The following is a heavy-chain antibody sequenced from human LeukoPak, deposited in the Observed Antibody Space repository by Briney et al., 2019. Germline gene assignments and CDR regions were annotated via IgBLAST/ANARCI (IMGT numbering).Heavy chain of an antibody. V-gene: IGHV4-34*01. CDR2: INHSGST. CDR3: AREVRWLFTTYFDY. J-gene: IGHJ4*02. Sequence: SETLSLTCAVYGGSFSGYYWSWIRQPPGKGLEWVGEINHSGSTNYNPSLKSRVTISVDTSKNQFSLKLSSVTAADTAVYYCAREVRWLFTTYFDYWGQGTLVTVSS. D-gene: IGHD3-9*01. CDR1: GGSFSGYY.